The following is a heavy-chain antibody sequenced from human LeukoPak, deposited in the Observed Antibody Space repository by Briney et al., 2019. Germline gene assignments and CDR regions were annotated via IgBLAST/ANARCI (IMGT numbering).Heavy chain of an antibody. Sequence: GGSLRLSCAASGLTVSSNCMSWVRQAPGKGLEWVSFIYSGGDTYYADSVKGRFTISRDNSKNTFHLQMNSLRAEDTAVYYCARRAGDYSHPCDYWGQGTLVTVSS. CDR1: GLTVSSNC. CDR3: ARRAGDYSHPCDY. J-gene: IGHJ4*02. V-gene: IGHV3-53*01. CDR2: IYSGGDT. D-gene: IGHD3-22*01.